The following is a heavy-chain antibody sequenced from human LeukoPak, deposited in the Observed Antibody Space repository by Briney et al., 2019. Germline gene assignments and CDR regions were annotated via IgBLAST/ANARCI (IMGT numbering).Heavy chain of an antibody. V-gene: IGHV4-4*07. J-gene: IGHJ6*03. CDR3: AREEGAIVVVPAAIESYYYYYMDV. D-gene: IGHD2-2*02. Sequence: SETLSLTCTVSGGSISSYYWSWIRQPAGKGLEWIGRIYTSGSTHYNPSLKSRVTMSVDTSKNQFSLKLSSVTAADTAVYYCAREEGAIVVVPAAIESYYYYYMDVWGKGTTVTVSS. CDR2: IYTSGST. CDR1: GGSISSYY.